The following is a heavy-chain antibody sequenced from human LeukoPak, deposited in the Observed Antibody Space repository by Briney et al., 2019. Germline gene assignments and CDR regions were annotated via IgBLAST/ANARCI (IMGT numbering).Heavy chain of an antibody. Sequence: SETLSLTCTVSGGPISSGSYYWSWIRQPAGKGLEWIGRIYTSGSTNYNPSLKSRVTISVDTSKNQFSLKLSSVTAADTAVYYCARAHDDSSGLRLGAFDIWGQGTMVTVSS. V-gene: IGHV4-61*02. CDR1: GGPISSGSYY. CDR2: IYTSGST. CDR3: ARAHDDSSGLRLGAFDI. D-gene: IGHD3-22*01. J-gene: IGHJ3*02.